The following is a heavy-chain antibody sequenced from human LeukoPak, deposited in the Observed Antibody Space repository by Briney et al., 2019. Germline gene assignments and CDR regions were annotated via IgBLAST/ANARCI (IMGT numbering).Heavy chain of an antibody. D-gene: IGHD3-22*01. CDR3: ASRLGYYDSSGYYYVPYYYYGMDV. V-gene: IGHV3-30-3*01. Sequence: GGSLRLSCEASGFTFSSYAMHWVRQAPGQGLEWVAGISYDGSNKYYADSVKGRFTISRDNSKNTLYLQMNSLRAEDTAVYYCASRLGYYDSSGYYYVPYYYYGMDVWGQGTTVTVSS. J-gene: IGHJ6*02. CDR2: ISYDGSNK. CDR1: GFTFSSYA.